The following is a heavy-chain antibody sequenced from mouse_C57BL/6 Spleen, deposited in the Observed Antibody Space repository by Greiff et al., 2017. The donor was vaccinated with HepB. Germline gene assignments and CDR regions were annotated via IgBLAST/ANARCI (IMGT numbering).Heavy chain of an antibody. CDR3: ARDTGVRFAY. CDR2: ISDGGSYT. Sequence: DVKLVESGGGLVKPGGSLKLSCAASGFTFSSYAMSWVRQTPEKRLEWVATISDGGSYTYYPDNVKGRFTISRDNAKNNLYLQMSHLKSEDTAMYYCARDTGVRFAYWGQGTLVTVSA. J-gene: IGHJ3*01. CDR1: GFTFSSYA. D-gene: IGHD4-1*01. V-gene: IGHV5-4*01.